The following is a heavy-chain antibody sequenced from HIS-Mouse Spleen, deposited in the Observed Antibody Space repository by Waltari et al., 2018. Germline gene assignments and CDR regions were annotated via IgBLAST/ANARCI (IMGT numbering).Heavy chain of an antibody. CDR2: IYSSGST. D-gene: IGHD6-13*01. V-gene: IGHV4-39*07. J-gene: IGHJ2*01. CDR3: AREIPYSSSWYDWYFDL. CDR1: GGSISSSSYY. Sequence: QLQLQESGPGLVKPSATLSLPCTVSGGSISSSSYYWGWIRQPPGKGLEWIGSIYSSGSTYYNPSLKSRVTISVDTSKNQFSLKLSSVTTADTAVYYCAREIPYSSSWYDWYFDLWGRGTLVTVSS.